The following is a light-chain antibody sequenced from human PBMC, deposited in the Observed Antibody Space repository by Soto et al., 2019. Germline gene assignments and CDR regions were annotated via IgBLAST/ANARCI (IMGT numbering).Light chain of an antibody. Sequence: EIVLTQSPGTLSLSPGERATLSCRASQSISTSYLAWYQQKPGQAPSLLIYGASSRATGIPDRFSGSGSGTDVTLTISRLDPEDFAVYYCQQYGRTFGLGTKVEGK. CDR3: QQYGRT. V-gene: IGKV3-20*01. J-gene: IGKJ1*01. CDR1: QSISTSY. CDR2: GAS.